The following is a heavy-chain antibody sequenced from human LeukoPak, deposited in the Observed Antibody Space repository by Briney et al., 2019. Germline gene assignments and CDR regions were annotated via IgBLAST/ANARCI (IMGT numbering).Heavy chain of an antibody. V-gene: IGHV3-30*04. CDR2: ISSDGSNK. CDR1: GLTLSSYA. Sequence: PGGSLRLSCAASGLTLSSYAMHWVRQAPGKGLEWVAVISSDGSNKYYADSGKGRFTISRNNSKTTLYLPMTSLRAEDTAVCYCARTYYDFSLLDYWGQGTLVTVSS. D-gene: IGHD3-3*01. CDR3: ARTYYDFSLLDY. J-gene: IGHJ4*02.